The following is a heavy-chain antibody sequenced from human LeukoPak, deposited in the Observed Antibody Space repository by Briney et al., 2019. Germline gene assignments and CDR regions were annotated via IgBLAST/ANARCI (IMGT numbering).Heavy chain of an antibody. V-gene: IGHV2-5*02. J-gene: IGHJ4*02. CDR2: IYWDGDE. CDR3: AHTPEWYYDRTGYFVFDY. Sequence: SGPTLVNPTQILTLIYTFSRFLLPPSGVGVGWFLQPPGKPPEWLALIYWDGDEHYSPSLKTRLTITKDTSKNQVFLTLSNLDPLHTGTYSCAHTPEWYYDRTGYFVFDYWGPGTLVTVSS. D-gene: IGHD3-22*01. CDR1: RFLLPPSGVG.